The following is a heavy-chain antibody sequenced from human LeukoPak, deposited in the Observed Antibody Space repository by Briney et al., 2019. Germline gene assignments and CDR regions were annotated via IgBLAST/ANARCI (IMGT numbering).Heavy chain of an antibody. Sequence: GRSLRLSCAASGFTFSSYGMHWVRQAPGKGLEWVAVISYDGSNKYYADSVKGRFTISRDNSKNTLYLQMNSLRAEDTAVYYCAKDRAGYYYGMDVWGQGTTVTVSS. CDR1: GFTFSSYG. CDR3: AKDRAGYYYGMDV. V-gene: IGHV3-30*18. CDR2: ISYDGSNK. J-gene: IGHJ6*02. D-gene: IGHD6-13*01.